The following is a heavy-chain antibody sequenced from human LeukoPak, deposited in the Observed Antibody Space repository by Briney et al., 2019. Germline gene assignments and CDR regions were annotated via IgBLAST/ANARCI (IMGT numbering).Heavy chain of an antibody. CDR3: ARGIFEFYYMDV. CDR1: GGSISSYY. Sequence: SETLSLTCTVSGGSISSYYWSWIRQPPGKGLEWIGYIYYSGSTNYNPSLKSRVTISVDTSKNQFSLKLSSVTAADTAVYYCARGIFEFYYMDVWGKGTTVTVSS. V-gene: IGHV4-59*01. J-gene: IGHJ6*03. CDR2: IYYSGST. D-gene: IGHD3-3*01.